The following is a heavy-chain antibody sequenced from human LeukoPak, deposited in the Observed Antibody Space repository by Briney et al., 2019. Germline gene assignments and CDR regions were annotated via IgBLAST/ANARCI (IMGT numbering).Heavy chain of an antibody. CDR3: ARPYCSSTSCYTGIGY. Sequence: GGSLRLSCAASGFTFSSYSMNWVRQAPGKGLEWVSSISSSSSYIYYADSVKGRFTISRDNAKNSLYLQRNSLRAEDTAVYYCARPYCSSTSCYTGIGYWGQGTLVTVSS. D-gene: IGHD2-2*02. CDR1: GFTFSSYS. V-gene: IGHV3-21*01. J-gene: IGHJ4*02. CDR2: ISSSSSYI.